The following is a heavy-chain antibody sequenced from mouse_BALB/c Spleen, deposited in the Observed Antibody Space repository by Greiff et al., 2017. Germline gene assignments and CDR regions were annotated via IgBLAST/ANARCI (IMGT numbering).Heavy chain of an antibody. CDR1: GFTFTDYY. D-gene: IGHD1-1*01. Sequence: EENVVESGGGLVQPGGSLRLSCATSGFTFTDYYMSWVRQPPGKALEWLGFIRNKANGYTTEYSASVKGRFTISRDNSQSILYLQMNTLRAEDSATYYCARDANYYGSSWDYWGQGTTLTVSS. CDR3: ARDANYYGSSWDY. CDR2: IRNKANGYTT. J-gene: IGHJ2*01. V-gene: IGHV7-3*02.